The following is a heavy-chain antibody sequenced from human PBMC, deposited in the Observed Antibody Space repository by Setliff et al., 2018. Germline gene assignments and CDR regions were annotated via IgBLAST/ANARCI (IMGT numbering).Heavy chain of an antibody. D-gene: IGHD2-8*01. J-gene: IGHJ4*02. CDR3: AREGFYCTNGVCYRPFDY. Sequence: SETLSLTCTVSGDSIINYYWSWIRQPPGKGLEWIGDIYSSGNTNYNPSLKSRVTISVNTSKNQFSLNLTSVTAADTAVYYCAREGFYCTNGVCYRPFDYWGQGTLVTVSS. V-gene: IGHV4-4*08. CDR1: GDSIINYY. CDR2: IYSSGNT.